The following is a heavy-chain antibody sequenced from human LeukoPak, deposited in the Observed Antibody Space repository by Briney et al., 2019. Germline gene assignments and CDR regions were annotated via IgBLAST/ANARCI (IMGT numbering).Heavy chain of an antibody. J-gene: IGHJ6*02. Sequence: SETLSLTCTVSDGSISSYFWSWIRQPPGKGLEWIGYIFYSGRTAYNPSLRSRVTMSVDTSKNQFSLNLSSVTAADTAVYYCASLPYDGSTYRVYGMDVWGQGTTVTVSS. CDR2: IFYSGRT. D-gene: IGHD3-22*01. CDR3: ASLPYDGSTYRVYGMDV. V-gene: IGHV4-59*01. CDR1: DGSISSYF.